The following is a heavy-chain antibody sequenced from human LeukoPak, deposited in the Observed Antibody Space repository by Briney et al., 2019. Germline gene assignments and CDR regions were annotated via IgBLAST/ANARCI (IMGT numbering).Heavy chain of an antibody. V-gene: IGHV1-18*01. D-gene: IGHD2-15*01. CDR2: ISILYGET. J-gene: IGHJ4*02. CDR1: GGTFSSYA. CDR3: ARDIFHGHCSGLSCFLLDY. Sequence: GASVKVSCKASGGTFSSYAISWVRQAPGQGLEWMGWISILYGETKYAQKFQGRLTMTTDTSTNTAYMELRSLRPDVTAMYYCARDIFHGHCSGLSCFLLDYWGQGSLVTVSS.